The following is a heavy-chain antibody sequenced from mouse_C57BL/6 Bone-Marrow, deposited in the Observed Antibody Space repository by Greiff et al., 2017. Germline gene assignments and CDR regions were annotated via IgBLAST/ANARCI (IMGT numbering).Heavy chain of an antibody. CDR3: ARYHTPTKGGFAY. D-gene: IGHD5-1-1*01. CDR2: ISSGSSTI. Sequence: EVMLVESGGGLVKPGGSLKLSCAASGFTFSDYGMHWVRQAPEKGLEWVAYISSGSSTIYYADTVKGRFTISRDNAKNTLFLQMNSLRSEDTAMYYCARYHTPTKGGFAYWGQGTLVTVSA. V-gene: IGHV5-17*01. CDR1: GFTFSDYG. J-gene: IGHJ3*01.